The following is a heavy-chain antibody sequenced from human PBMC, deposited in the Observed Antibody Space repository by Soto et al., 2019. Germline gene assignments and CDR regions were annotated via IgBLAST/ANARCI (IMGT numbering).Heavy chain of an antibody. D-gene: IGHD4-17*01. V-gene: IGHV1-18*01. CDR2: ISAYNGNT. Sequence: GASVKVSCKASGYTFTSYGISWVRQAPGQGLEWMGWISAYNGNTNYPQKLQGRVTMTTDTSTSTASMELRSLRSDDTALYYCARVKSGGDVIDYWGQGTLVTVSS. CDR3: ARVKSGGDVIDY. CDR1: GYTFTSYG. J-gene: IGHJ4*02.